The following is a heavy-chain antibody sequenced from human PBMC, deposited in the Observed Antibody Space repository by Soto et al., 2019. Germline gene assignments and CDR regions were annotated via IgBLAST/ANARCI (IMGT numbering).Heavy chain of an antibody. J-gene: IGHJ6*02. Sequence: QVRLQESGPGLVKPSQTLSLTCTVSGGSIGSGGYYWTWIRQHPEKGLEWIGYIYYSGSTYYNPSLKSRVTISLDTSKNQFSLELSSVTAADTAVYYCARDSPAYGMDVWGQGTTVTVSS. CDR3: ARDSPAYGMDV. V-gene: IGHV4-31*03. CDR1: GGSIGSGGYY. CDR2: IYYSGST.